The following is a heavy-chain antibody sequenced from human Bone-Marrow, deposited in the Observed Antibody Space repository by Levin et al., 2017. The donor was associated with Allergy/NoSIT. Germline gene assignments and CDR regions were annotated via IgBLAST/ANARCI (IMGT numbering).Heavy chain of an antibody. D-gene: IGHD2-2*01. J-gene: IGHJ4*02. V-gene: IGHV3-15*01. Sequence: GGSLRLSCAASGFTFSNAWMSWVRQAPGKGLEWVGRIKSKTDGGTTDYAAPVKGRFTISRDDSKNTLYLQMNSLKTEDTAVYYCTTMRGYCSSTSCREIHYWGQGTLVTVSS. CDR1: GFTFSNAW. CDR2: IKSKTDGGTT. CDR3: TTMRGYCSSTSCREIHY.